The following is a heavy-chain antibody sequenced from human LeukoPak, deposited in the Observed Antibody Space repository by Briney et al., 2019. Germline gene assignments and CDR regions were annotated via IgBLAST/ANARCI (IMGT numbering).Heavy chain of an antibody. CDR1: GFTLSSYA. J-gene: IGHJ4*02. CDR2: ISYDGSNK. Sequence: GGSLRLSCAASGFTLSSYAMHWVRQAPGKGLEWVAVISYDGSNKYYADSVKGRFTISRDNSKNTLYLQMNSLRAEDTAVYYCARDDAGTSAYYFDYWGQGTLVTVSS. CDR3: ARDDAGTSAYYFDY. V-gene: IGHV3-30*04. D-gene: IGHD2-2*01.